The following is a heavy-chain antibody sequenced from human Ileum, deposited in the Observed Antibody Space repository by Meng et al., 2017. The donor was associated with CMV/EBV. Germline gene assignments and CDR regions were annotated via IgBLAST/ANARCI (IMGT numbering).Heavy chain of an antibody. CDR1: GGSISSSSYY. D-gene: IGHD6-19*01. J-gene: IGHJ4*02. Sequence: QVQLRESGPGLVKPSETLSLICTVSGGSISSSSYYWAWIRQPPGKGLEWIGSIYYSGSTYYNPSLKSRVTISVDTSKNQFSLKLTSVTAADTAVHFCARVESNSSGWFVSYWGQGALVTVSS. CDR3: ARVESNSSGWFVSY. V-gene: IGHV4-39*07. CDR2: IYYSGST.